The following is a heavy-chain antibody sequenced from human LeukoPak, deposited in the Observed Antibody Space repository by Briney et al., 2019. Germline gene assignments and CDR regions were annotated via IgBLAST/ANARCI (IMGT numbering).Heavy chain of an antibody. CDR2: IFSGGDI. Sequence: GGSLRLSCAASGFTISNNYMSWVRQAPGKGLEWVSVIFSGGDIYYADSLKGRFTISRDNAKNTLYLQMNSLGGEDMAVYYCARGSSRTSSGCWGQGRLVTVSS. J-gene: IGHJ4*02. CDR3: ARGSSRTSSGC. V-gene: IGHV3-53*01. D-gene: IGHD6-6*01. CDR1: GFTISNNY.